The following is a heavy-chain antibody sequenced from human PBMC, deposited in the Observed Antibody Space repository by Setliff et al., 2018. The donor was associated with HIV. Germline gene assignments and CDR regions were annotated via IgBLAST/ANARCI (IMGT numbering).Heavy chain of an antibody. V-gene: IGHV1-18*01. CDR3: ARLGSGWSDSYYYAMDV. D-gene: IGHD6-19*01. CDR1: GYTFLTYG. Sequence: ASVKVSCKASGYTFLTYGISWVRQAPGHGLEWMGWISLYNGHTNYAQNFQGRVTMTTDTSTSRAYMELRSLRSDDTAAYFCARLGSGWSDSYYYAMDVWGQGTTVTVSS. J-gene: IGHJ6*02. CDR2: ISLYNGHT.